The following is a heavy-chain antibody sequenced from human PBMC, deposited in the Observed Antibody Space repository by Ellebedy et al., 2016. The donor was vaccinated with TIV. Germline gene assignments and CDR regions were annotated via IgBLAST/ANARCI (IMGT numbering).Heavy chain of an antibody. D-gene: IGHD3-3*01. CDR1: GFTFSSYG. CDR2: ISYHGTNT. Sequence: PGGSLRLSCAASGFTFSSYGMHWVRQAPGEGLEWVAVISYHGTNTHYADSVKGRSTISRDNSKNTLYLQMNSLRVEDTAVYYCARDWNEGYDGYFDYWGQGTVVTVSS. J-gene: IGHJ4*02. V-gene: IGHV3-30*03. CDR3: ARDWNEGYDGYFDY.